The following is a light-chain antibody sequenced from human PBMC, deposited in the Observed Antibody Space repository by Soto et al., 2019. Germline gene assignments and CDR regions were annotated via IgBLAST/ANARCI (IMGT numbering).Light chain of an antibody. Sequence: EVVLTQSPATLSLSPGERATFSCRASQNVNNFLAWYQQKPGQAPRLLIYGASSRATGIPDRFSGSGSGTDFTLTISRLEPEDFAVYYCQQYGSSPPWTFGQGTKVDIK. J-gene: IGKJ1*01. CDR3: QQYGSSPPWT. CDR1: QNVNNF. CDR2: GAS. V-gene: IGKV3-20*01.